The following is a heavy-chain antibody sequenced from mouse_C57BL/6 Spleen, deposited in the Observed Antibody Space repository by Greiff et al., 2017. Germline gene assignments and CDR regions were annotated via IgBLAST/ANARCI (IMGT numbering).Heavy chain of an antibody. CDR1: GFTFSSYA. V-gene: IGHV5-4*01. D-gene: IGHD1-1*01. J-gene: IGHJ2*01. CDR2: ISDGGSYT. Sequence: EVQLVESGGGLVKPGGSLKLSCAASGFTFSSYAMSWVRQTPVKRLEWVATISDGGSYTYYPDNVKGRFTIARDNDKNNLYLQMSHLKSEDTAMDYGAREKTTVVYFDYWGQGTTLTVSS. CDR3: AREKTTVVYFDY.